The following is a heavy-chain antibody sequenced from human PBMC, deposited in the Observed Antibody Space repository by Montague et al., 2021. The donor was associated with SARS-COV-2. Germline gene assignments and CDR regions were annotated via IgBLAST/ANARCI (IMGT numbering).Heavy chain of an antibody. CDR2: IYYSGST. Sequence: SETLSLTCTVSGGSISSSSYYWGWIRQPPGKGLEWIGSIYYSGSTYYNPSLKSRVTISVDTSKNQFSLKLSSATAADMAVYCCVRVPYRLLFVPRYYGMDVWGQGTTVTVSS. CDR3: VRVPYRLLFVPRYYGMDV. CDR1: GGSISSSSYY. D-gene: IGHD2-2*01. V-gene: IGHV4-39*07. J-gene: IGHJ6*02.